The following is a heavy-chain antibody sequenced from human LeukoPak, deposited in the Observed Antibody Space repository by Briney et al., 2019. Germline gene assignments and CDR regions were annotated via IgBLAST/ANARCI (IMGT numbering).Heavy chain of an antibody. J-gene: IGHJ6*03. D-gene: IGHD3-22*01. V-gene: IGHV4-61*02. CDR3: AREPPHYYDSSGLYYYYYMDV. CDR1: GGSISSGSYY. Sequence: SETLSLTCTVSGGSISSGSYYWSWIRQPAGKGLEWIGRIYTSGSTNYNPSLKSRVTISVDTSKNQFSLKLSSVTAADTAVYYCAREPPHYYDSSGLYYYYYMDVWGKGTTVTISS. CDR2: IYTSGST.